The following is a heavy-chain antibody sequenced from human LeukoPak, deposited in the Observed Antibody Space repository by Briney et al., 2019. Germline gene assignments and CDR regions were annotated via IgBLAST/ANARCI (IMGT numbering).Heavy chain of an antibody. D-gene: IGHD6-6*01. Sequence: AETLSLTCAVYGGSFSGYYWSWIRQPPGKGLEWIGEIYHSGSTNYNPSLKSRVTISVDTSKNQFSLKLSSVTAADTAVYYCARAPPRIAARPISNWFDPWGQGTLVTVSS. CDR1: GGSFSGYY. CDR3: ARAPPRIAARPISNWFDP. CDR2: IYHSGST. V-gene: IGHV4-34*01. J-gene: IGHJ5*02.